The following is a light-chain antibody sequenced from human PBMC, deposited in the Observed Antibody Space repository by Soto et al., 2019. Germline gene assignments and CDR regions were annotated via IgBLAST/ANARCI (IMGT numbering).Light chain of an antibody. Sequence: QSVLTQPPSVSGAPGQRVTISCTGSSSNIGAGSDVHWYQQLPGTAPTLLIYRNDQRPSGVPDRFSGSNSGTSATLAISGLRSEDEADYYCAAWDDSLRAWVFGGGTKVTVL. CDR1: SSNIGAGSD. CDR2: RND. CDR3: AAWDDSLRAWV. J-gene: IGLJ3*02. V-gene: IGLV1-47*01.